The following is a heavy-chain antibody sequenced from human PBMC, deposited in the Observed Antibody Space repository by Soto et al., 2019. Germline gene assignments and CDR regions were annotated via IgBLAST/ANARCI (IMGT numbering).Heavy chain of an antibody. D-gene: IGHD5-12*01. CDR3: ARDRGYDAHDYYYNAMDV. V-gene: IGHV3-21*01. Sequence: GGSLRLSCISSGFTFRTYTMNWVRQAPGKGLEWVASIRGFSPYTFYAESVKGRFTISRDNAKNSLYLQMNNLRAEDTAVYYCARDRGYDAHDYYYNAMDVWGQGTTVTVSS. CDR2: IRGFSPYT. CDR1: GFTFRTYT. J-gene: IGHJ6*02.